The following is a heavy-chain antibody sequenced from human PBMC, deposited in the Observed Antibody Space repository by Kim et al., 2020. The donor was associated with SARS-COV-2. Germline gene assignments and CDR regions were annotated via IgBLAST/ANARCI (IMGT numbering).Heavy chain of an antibody. Sequence: GESLKISCKGSGYSFTSYWIGWVRQMPGKGLEWMGIIYPGDSDTRYSPSFQGQVTISADKSISTAYLQWSSLKAADTAMYYCARHCPEVVVAATTIRNSFFGGMDVWGQGTTVTVSS. J-gene: IGHJ6*02. V-gene: IGHV5-51*01. D-gene: IGHD2-15*01. CDR2: IYPGDSDT. CDR1: GYSFTSYW. CDR3: ARHCPEVVVAATTIRNSFFGGMDV.